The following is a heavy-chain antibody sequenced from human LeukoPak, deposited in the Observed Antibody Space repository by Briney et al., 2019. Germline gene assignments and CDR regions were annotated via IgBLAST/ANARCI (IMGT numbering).Heavy chain of an antibody. D-gene: IGHD2-2*01. J-gene: IGHJ4*02. Sequence: SETLSLTCTVSGGSISSYYWSWIRQPPGKGLEWIGEINHSGSTNYNPSLKSRVTISVDTSKNQFSLKLSSVTAADTAVYYCARRLGYCSNWGQGTLVTVSS. CDR1: GGSISSYY. CDR2: INHSGST. V-gene: IGHV4-34*01. CDR3: ARRLGYCSN.